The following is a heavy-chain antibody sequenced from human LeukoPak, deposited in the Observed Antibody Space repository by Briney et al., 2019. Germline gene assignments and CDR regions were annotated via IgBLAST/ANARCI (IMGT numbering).Heavy chain of an antibody. Sequence: GGSLRLSCAASGFIFSDYYMTWIRQAPGKGLEWVSAISGSGGSTYYADSVKGRFTISRGNSKNTLYLQMNSLRAEDTAVYYCAKDVAMIVVVTDYWGQGTLVTVSS. CDR1: GFIFSDYY. D-gene: IGHD3-22*01. J-gene: IGHJ4*02. CDR3: AKDVAMIVVVTDY. CDR2: ISGSGGST. V-gene: IGHV3-23*01.